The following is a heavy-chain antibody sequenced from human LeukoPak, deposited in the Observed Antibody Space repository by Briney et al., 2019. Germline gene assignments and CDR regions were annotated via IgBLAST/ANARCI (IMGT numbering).Heavy chain of an antibody. V-gene: IGHV4-34*01. D-gene: IGHD5-12*01. CDR3: ARRPGGYDYVFFDY. CDR2: INHSGST. J-gene: IGHJ4*02. CDR1: GGSFSGYY. Sequence: PSETLSLTCAVYGGSFSGYYWSWIRQPPGKGLEWIGEINHSGSTNYNPSLKSRVTISVDTSKNQFSLKLSSVTAADTAVYYCARRPGGYDYVFFDYWGQGTLVTVSS.